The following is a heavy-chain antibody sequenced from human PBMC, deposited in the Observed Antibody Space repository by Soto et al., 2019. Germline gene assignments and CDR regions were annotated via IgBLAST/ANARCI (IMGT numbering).Heavy chain of an antibody. CDR1: GYTFVSYG. J-gene: IGHJ5*02. CDR2: ISSYNGNT. D-gene: IGHD3-22*01. CDR3: ARDQNFFDSSGYYDH. Sequence: QIQLVQSAAEVKKPGASVKVSCKTSGYTFVSYGISWVRQAPGQGLEWMGWISSYNGNTNFAQRFRGRVTLTTDTSTDIVYMDLGSLKSDDTAVYYCARDQNFFDSSGYYDHWGQGTLITVSS. V-gene: IGHV1-18*04.